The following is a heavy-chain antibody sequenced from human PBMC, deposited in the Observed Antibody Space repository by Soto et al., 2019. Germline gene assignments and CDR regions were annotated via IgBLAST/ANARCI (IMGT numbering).Heavy chain of an antibody. V-gene: IGHV3-33*01. Sequence: GGSLRLSCAASGFTFSSYGMHWVRQAPGKGLEWVAVIWYDGSNKYYADSVKGRFTISRDNSKNTLYLQMNSLRAEDTAVYYCARGLYCSGGSCYEREDAFDIWGQGTMVTVSS. CDR1: GFTFSSYG. CDR3: ARGLYCSGGSCYEREDAFDI. J-gene: IGHJ3*02. D-gene: IGHD2-15*01. CDR2: IWYDGSNK.